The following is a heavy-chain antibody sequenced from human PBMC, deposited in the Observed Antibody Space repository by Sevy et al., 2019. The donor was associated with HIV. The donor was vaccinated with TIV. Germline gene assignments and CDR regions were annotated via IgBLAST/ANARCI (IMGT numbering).Heavy chain of an antibody. CDR2: IWNDGSNK. D-gene: IGHD1-26*01. CDR3: ARDNRSVGATLDY. CDR1: GFTFSSYG. J-gene: IGHJ4*02. Sequence: GGSLRLSCAASGFTFSSYGMHWVRQAPGKGLEWVAVIWNDGSNKYYADSVKGRFTNSRDNSKNTLYLQMNSLRAEDTAVYYCARDNRSVGATLDYWGQGTLVTVSS. V-gene: IGHV3-33*01.